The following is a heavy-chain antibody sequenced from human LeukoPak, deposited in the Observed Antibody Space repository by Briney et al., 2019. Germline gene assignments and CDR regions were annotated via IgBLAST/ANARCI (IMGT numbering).Heavy chain of an antibody. CDR1: GFTFSSYG. V-gene: IGHV3-73*01. CDR3: TRLLPYYYDSSGFDSFDI. J-gene: IGHJ3*02. CDR2: IRSKANSDAT. D-gene: IGHD3-22*01. Sequence: GGSLRLSCAASGFTFSSYGMSWVRQAPGKGLEWVGRIRSKANSDATAYAAWLKGRFTIFRDDSQNMVYLQMNSLKTEDTAVYYCTRLLPYYYDSSGFDSFDIWGQGTMVTVSS.